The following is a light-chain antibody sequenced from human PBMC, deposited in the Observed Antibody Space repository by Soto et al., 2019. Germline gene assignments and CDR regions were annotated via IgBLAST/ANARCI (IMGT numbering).Light chain of an antibody. J-gene: IGKJ4*01. CDR2: DAS. CDR3: QQRTTWPVT. Sequence: EIVLTQSPATLSLSPGERATLSCRASQSVSSYLVWYQQKPGQAPRVLISDASNRTTGIPARFSGSGSGTAFTLTISSLEPEDFALYCCQQRTTWPVTFGGASKVEIK. CDR1: QSVSSY. V-gene: IGKV3-11*01.